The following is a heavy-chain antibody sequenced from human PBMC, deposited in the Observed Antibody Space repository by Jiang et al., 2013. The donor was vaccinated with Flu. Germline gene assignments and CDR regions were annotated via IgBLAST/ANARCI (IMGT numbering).Heavy chain of an antibody. CDR2: IIPILGIA. CDR1: GGTFSSYT. D-gene: IGHD3-22*01. Sequence: GAEVKKPGSSVKVSCKASGGTFSSYTISWVRQAPGQGLEWMGRIIPILGIANYAQKFQGRVTITADKSTSTAYMELSSLRSEDTAVYYCARSSDSSGWGSDAFDIWGQGTMVTVSS. V-gene: IGHV1-69*02. J-gene: IGHJ3*02. CDR3: ARSSDSSGWGSDAFDI.